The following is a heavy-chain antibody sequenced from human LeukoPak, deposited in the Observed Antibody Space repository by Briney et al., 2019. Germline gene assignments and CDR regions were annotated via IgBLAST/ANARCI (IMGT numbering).Heavy chain of an antibody. D-gene: IGHD3-22*01. CDR1: GFTFSSYA. V-gene: IGHV3-23*01. Sequence: GGSLRLSCAASGFTFSSYAMSWVRQAPGKGLEWVSAISGSGGSTYYADSVKGRFTISRDNSKNTLYLQMNSLRAGDTAVYYCAKTTMIVVVITNFDYWGQGTLVTVSS. CDR3: AKTTMIVVVITNFDY. J-gene: IGHJ4*02. CDR2: ISGSGGST.